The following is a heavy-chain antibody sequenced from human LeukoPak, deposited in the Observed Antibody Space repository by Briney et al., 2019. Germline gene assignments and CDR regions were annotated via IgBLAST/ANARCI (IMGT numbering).Heavy chain of an antibody. V-gene: IGHV4-39*07. CDR1: GGSISSSSYY. Sequence: SETLSLTCTVSGGSISSSSYYWGWIRQPPGKGLEWIGSIYYSGSTYYNPSLKSRVTISVDTSKNQFSLKLSSVTAADTAVYYCARVHSSGWYEGLDYWGQGTLVTVSS. J-gene: IGHJ4*02. CDR3: ARVHSSGWYEGLDY. D-gene: IGHD6-19*01. CDR2: IYYSGST.